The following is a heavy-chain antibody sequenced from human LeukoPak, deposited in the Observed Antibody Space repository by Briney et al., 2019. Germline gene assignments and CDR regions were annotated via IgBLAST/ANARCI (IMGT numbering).Heavy chain of an antibody. CDR3: AAELYRGGDCCHFDY. CDR2: IGVGNGNT. D-gene: IGHD2-21*02. Sequence: GTSVKVSCKTSGFTFSSSAIQWVRQARGERLEWVGWIGVGNGNTNYAHKLQGRVTITRDMSTSTAYMELSSQRSEDTAVYYCAAELYRGGDCCHFDYWGQGTLVTVSS. CDR1: GFTFSSSA. J-gene: IGHJ4*02. V-gene: IGHV1-58*02.